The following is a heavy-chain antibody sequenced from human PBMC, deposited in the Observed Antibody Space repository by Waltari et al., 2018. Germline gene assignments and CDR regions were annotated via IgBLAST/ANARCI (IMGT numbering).Heavy chain of an antibody. CDR3: AKGYSSGWYANWFDP. Sequence: EVQLLESGGGLVQPGGSLRLSCAASGFTFSSYAMSWVRPAPGQGLEWVSAISGSGGSTDYADSLNGRFTISRDNSKNTLYLQMNSLRAEDTAVYYCAKGYSSGWYANWFDPWGQGTLVTVSS. D-gene: IGHD6-19*01. V-gene: IGHV3-23*01. J-gene: IGHJ5*02. CDR2: ISGSGGST. CDR1: GFTFSSYA.